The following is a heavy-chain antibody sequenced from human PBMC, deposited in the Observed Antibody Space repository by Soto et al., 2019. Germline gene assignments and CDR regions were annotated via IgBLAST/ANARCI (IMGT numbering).Heavy chain of an antibody. J-gene: IGHJ4*02. Sequence: AGGSVRLSCAASGFTFISYWMTWVRQAPGKGLEWVGNIKQDGSEKYYVDSVKGRFTISRDNAKNSLYLQMNSLRAEDTAVYYCARDKRDLRFLEWSYYFDYWGQGTLVTVSS. CDR1: GFTFISYW. V-gene: IGHV3-7*01. CDR3: ARDKRDLRFLEWSYYFDY. D-gene: IGHD3-3*01. CDR2: IKQDGSEK.